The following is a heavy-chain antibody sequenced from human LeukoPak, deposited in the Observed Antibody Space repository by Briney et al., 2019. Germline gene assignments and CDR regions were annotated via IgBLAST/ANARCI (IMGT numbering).Heavy chain of an antibody. J-gene: IGHJ5*02. CDR1: GFTFSSYA. Sequence: PGRSLRLSCAASGFTFSSYAMHWVRQAPGKGLEWVAVISYDGSNKYYADSVKGRFTISRDNSKNTLYLRMNSLRAEDTAVYYCAREDCSSTSCLWENWFDPWGQGTLVTVSS. D-gene: IGHD2-2*01. CDR2: ISYDGSNK. CDR3: AREDCSSTSCLWENWFDP. V-gene: IGHV3-30*04.